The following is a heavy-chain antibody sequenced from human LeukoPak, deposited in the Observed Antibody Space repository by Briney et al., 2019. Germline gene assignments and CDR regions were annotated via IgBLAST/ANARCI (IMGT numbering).Heavy chain of an antibody. CDR3: AKDSKESGFDY. CDR2: ITEDGGST. J-gene: IGHJ4*02. CDR1: GFTFNDYA. Sequence: GGSLRLSCAASGFTFNDYAMHWVRQAPGKGLEWVSLITEDGGSTYYADSVKGRFTISRGNSKNTLYLQMNSLRAEDTAVYYCAKDSKESGFDYWGQGTLVTVSS. V-gene: IGHV3-43*02. D-gene: IGHD3-10*01.